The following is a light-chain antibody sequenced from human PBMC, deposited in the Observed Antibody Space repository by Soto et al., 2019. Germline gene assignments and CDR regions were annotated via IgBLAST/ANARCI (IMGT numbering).Light chain of an antibody. V-gene: IGKV2-28*01. CDR2: LGS. J-gene: IGKJ4*01. Sequence: DLVMTQSPLSLPVTPGEPASISCRSSQSLLHSNGYNYLDWYLQKPGQSPQLLIYLGSSRASGVPDRFSGSGSGTDFTLKISRVEAEDVGVYYCMQALQTPLTFGGGTQVEIK. CDR3: MQALQTPLT. CDR1: QSLLHSNGYNY.